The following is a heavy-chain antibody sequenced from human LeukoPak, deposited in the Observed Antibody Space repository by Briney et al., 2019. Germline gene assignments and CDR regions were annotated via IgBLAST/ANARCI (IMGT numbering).Heavy chain of an antibody. D-gene: IGHD4-17*01. CDR2: IIPIFGTA. J-gene: IGHJ4*02. CDR1: GYTFATYG. CDR3: ARGSHYYGDYYIDY. Sequence: SVKVSCKAFGYTFATYGISWVRQAPGQGLEWMGRIIPIFGTANYAQKFQGRVTITTDESTSTAYMELSSLRSEDTAVYYCARGSHYYGDYYIDYWGQGTLVTVSS. V-gene: IGHV1-69*05.